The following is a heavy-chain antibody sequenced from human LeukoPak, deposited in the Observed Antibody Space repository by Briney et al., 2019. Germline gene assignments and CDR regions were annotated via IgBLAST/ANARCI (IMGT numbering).Heavy chain of an antibody. V-gene: IGHV3-7*03. D-gene: IGHD1-14*01. CDR3: AKFGNYYYYYMDV. CDR2: IKQDGSEK. Sequence: GGSLRLSCAASGFTINDYWMSWVRQVPEKGLEWVANIKQDGSEKYYVDSVKGRFTISRDNAKNSLYLQMNSLRAEDTAVYYCAKFGNYYYYYMDVWGKGTTVTISS. CDR1: GFTINDYW. J-gene: IGHJ6*03.